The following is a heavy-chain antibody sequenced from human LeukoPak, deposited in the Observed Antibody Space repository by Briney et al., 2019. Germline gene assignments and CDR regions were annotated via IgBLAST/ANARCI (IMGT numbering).Heavy chain of an antibody. J-gene: IGHJ5*02. CDR1: GFTFSSYA. D-gene: IGHD6-13*01. Sequence: GGSLRLSCAASGFTFSSYAMHWVRQAPGKGLEWVAVISYDGSNKYYADSVKGRFTISRDNSKNTLYLQMNSLRAEDTAVYYCARPVAAGRNNWFDPWGQGTLVTVSS. CDR2: ISYDGSNK. V-gene: IGHV3-30*01. CDR3: ARPVAAGRNNWFDP.